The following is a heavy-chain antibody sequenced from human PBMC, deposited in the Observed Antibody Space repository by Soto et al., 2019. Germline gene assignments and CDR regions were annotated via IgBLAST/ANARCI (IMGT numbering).Heavy chain of an antibody. CDR2: ISATGGST. D-gene: IGHD3-10*01. CDR1: GFTFTNYV. CDR3: ARGVMLRVWFAP. J-gene: IGHJ5*02. V-gene: IGHV3-23*01. Sequence: GGSLRLSCSASGFTFTNYVMAWVRQAPGKGLEWVSAISATGGSTYYGDSVKGRFTISRDNSRATLYLQMDSLRADDTAVYFCARGVMLRVWFAPWGQGTLVTVSS.